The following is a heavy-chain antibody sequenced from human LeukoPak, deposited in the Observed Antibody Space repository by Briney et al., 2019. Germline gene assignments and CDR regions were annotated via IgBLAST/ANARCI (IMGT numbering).Heavy chain of an antibody. V-gene: IGHV1-18*01. Sequence: ASVKVSYKASGYTFTSYGISWVRQAPGQGLEWMGWISAYNGNTNYAQKLQGRVTMTTDTSTSTAYMELRSLRSDDTAVYYCAREEYDYVWGSYRPLDYWGQGTLVTVSS. CDR2: ISAYNGNT. CDR3: AREEYDYVWGSYRPLDY. CDR1: GYTFTSYG. D-gene: IGHD3-16*02. J-gene: IGHJ4*02.